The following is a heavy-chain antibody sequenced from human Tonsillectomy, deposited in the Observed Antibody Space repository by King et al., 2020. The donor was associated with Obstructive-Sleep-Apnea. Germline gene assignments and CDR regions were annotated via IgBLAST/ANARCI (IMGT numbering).Heavy chain of an antibody. Sequence: VQLVESGGGLVQPGRSLRLSCAASGFTFDDYAMHWVRQAPGKGLEWVSGVSWNSASKGYVDSVKGRFTISRDNAKNSLYLQMNSLRAEDTAFYYCARGDYGDLPFDYWGQGTLVTVSS. D-gene: IGHD4-17*01. V-gene: IGHV3-9*01. CDR1: GFTFDDYA. J-gene: IGHJ4*02. CDR3: ARGDYGDLPFDY. CDR2: VSWNSASK.